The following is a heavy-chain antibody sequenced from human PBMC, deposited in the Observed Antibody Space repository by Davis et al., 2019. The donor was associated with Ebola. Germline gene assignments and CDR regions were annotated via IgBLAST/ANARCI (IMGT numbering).Heavy chain of an antibody. Sequence: PSETLSLTCTVSGGLISRDTYSWSWIRQPPGKGLEWIGFIYHSGSTYYSPSLKSRVTISLDTYKNQFSLKLTSVTAADTAVYYCVRRTGEGFYDPFDLWGQGTMVTVSS. CDR1: GGLISRDTYS. J-gene: IGHJ3*01. CDR2: IYHSGST. V-gene: IGHV4-30-2*01. CDR3: VRRTGEGFYDPFDL. D-gene: IGHD7-27*01.